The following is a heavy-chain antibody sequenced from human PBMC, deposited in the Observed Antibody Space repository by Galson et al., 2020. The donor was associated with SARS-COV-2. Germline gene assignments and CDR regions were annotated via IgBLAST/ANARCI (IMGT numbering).Heavy chain of an antibody. CDR2: IRSKANSYAT. Sequence: GESLKISCAASGLSFSGSAMHWVCQASGKGLEWVGRIRSKANSYATVYAASVEGRFTISRDDSKSTAYLQMNSLKTEDTAVYYCARDPHDYSNWFDPWGQGTLVTVSS. CDR3: ARDPHDYSNWFDP. D-gene: IGHD4-4*01. CDR1: GLSFSGSA. V-gene: IGHV3-73*01. J-gene: IGHJ5*02.